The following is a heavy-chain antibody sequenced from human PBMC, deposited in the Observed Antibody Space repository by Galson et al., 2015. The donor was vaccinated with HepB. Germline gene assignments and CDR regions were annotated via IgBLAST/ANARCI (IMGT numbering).Heavy chain of an antibody. CDR3: AKDRVPDSRWNIDY. D-gene: IGHD1/OR15-1a*01. V-gene: IGHV3-23*01. CDR2: IYGSGSSK. CDR1: GFSFSTYT. J-gene: IGHJ4*02. Sequence: SLRLSCAGSGFSFSTYTINWVRQAPGKGLEWVSGIYGSGSSKFYADSVKGRFAISRDNSKDTVYLQMNSLRAEDTALYYCAKDRVPDSRWNIDYWGQGTMVIVSS.